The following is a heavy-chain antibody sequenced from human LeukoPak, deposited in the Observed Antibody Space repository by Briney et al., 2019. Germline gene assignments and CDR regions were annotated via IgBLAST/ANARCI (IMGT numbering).Heavy chain of an antibody. Sequence: PGGSLRLSCAASGFTFSIYAMSWVRQAPGKGLEWVSAISGSGGGTYYADSVKGRFTISRDNSKGTLYLQMNSLRAEDTAVYYCAKHPRHCAGDCYSAFDYWGQGTLVTVSS. D-gene: IGHD2-21*02. CDR2: ISGSGGGT. CDR1: GFTFSIYA. V-gene: IGHV3-23*01. J-gene: IGHJ4*02. CDR3: AKHPRHCAGDCYSAFDY.